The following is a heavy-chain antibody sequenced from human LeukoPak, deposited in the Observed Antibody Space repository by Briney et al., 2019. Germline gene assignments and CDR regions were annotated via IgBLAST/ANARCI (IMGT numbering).Heavy chain of an antibody. Sequence: PSETLSLSCTVSGDSVSGISLYWSWIRQPPGKGLQYIGYIQYSGSTNYNPSLKSRVTISVDTSKNQFSLKLSSVTAADTAVYYCVRYYDSSGYWSSPHFDYWGQGTLVTVSS. CDR3: VRYYDSSGYWSSPHFDY. J-gene: IGHJ4*02. V-gene: IGHV4-61*01. D-gene: IGHD3-22*01. CDR2: IQYSGST. CDR1: GDSVSGISLY.